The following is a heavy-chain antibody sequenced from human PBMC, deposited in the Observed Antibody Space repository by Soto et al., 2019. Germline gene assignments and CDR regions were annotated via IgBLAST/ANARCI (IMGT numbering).Heavy chain of an antibody. J-gene: IGHJ6*02. CDR2: IRGSGGNT. CDR3: AKDASLTTVTTYYYYGMDV. D-gene: IGHD4-17*01. V-gene: IGHV3-23*01. Sequence: EVQLLESGGGLVQPGGSLRLSCAASGFTFSSYAMSWVRQAPGKGLAWVSAIRGSGGNTYYADSVKGRFSISRDNSKNTLYLQMNSLRAEDMAVYYCAKDASLTTVTTYYYYGMDVWGQGTTVTVSS. CDR1: GFTFSSYA.